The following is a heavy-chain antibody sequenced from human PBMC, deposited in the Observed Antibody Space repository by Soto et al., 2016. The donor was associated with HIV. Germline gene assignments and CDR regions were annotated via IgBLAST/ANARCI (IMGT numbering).Heavy chain of an antibody. V-gene: IGHV3-23*01. CDR2: ISGSGGST. CDR1: GFTFSSYA. J-gene: IGHJ4*02. CDR3: ARAKDAKAPPLYYFDY. Sequence: EVQLLESGGGLVQPGGSLRLSCAASGFTFSSYAMSWVRQAPGKGLEWVSAISGSGGSTYYADSVKGRFTISRDNSKNTLYLQMNSLRAEDTAVYYCARAKDAKAPPLYYFDYWGQGTLVTVSS.